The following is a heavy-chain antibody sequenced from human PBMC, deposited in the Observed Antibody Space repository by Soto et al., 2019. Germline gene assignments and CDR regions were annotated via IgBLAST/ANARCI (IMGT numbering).Heavy chain of an antibody. CDR3: ARVGRVSNGGYLDY. Sequence: SETLSLTCTVSGGSISSSTFYWSWFRQHPGKGLEWIGYIYYTGNTYYNPSLKSRLTISVDTSKNQFSLTLSSVTAADTAVYYCARVGRVSNGGYLDYWGQGTLVTVSS. CDR2: IYYTGNT. CDR1: GGSISSSTFY. J-gene: IGHJ4*02. D-gene: IGHD3-22*01. V-gene: IGHV4-31*03.